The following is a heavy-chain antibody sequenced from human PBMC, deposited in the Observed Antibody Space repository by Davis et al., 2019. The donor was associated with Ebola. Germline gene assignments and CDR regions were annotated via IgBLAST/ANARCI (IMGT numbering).Heavy chain of an antibody. D-gene: IGHD2-8*01. V-gene: IGHV4-34*01. Sequence: SETLSLTCAVYGGSFSGYYWSWIRQPPGKGLEWIGEINHSGSTNYNPSLKSRVTISVATSKNQFSLKLSSVTAADPAVYYCARVKKGCTNGVCYPNWFDPWGQGTLVTVSS. J-gene: IGHJ5*02. CDR1: GGSFSGYY. CDR2: INHSGST. CDR3: ARVKKGCTNGVCYPNWFDP.